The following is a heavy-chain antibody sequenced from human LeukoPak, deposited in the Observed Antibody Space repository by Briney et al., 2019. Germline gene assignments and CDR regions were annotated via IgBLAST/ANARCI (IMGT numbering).Heavy chain of an antibody. CDR1: GGTFSSYT. D-gene: IGHD2-2*02. Sequence: SVKVSCKASGGTFSSYTISWVRQAPGHGLEWMGRIFPILGIANYAQKFQGRVTIPAYKSTSAAYMELSSLRSEHRAVYYCASLYCSSTTCYTLIAFDIWGQGTMVTVSS. J-gene: IGHJ3*02. CDR2: IFPILGIA. CDR3: ASLYCSSTTCYTLIAFDI. V-gene: IGHV1-69*02.